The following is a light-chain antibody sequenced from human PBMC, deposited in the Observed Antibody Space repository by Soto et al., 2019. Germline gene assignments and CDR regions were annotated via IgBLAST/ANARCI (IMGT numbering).Light chain of an antibody. CDR1: SSDVGAYNY. CDR3: SSYAVNNLLV. Sequence: QSALTQPRSVSGSPGQSATISCTGTSSDVGAYNYVSWYQQHPGNAPKLVIFDVTVRPSGVPDRFSGSKSGNTASLTISGLQAEDEADYYCSSYAVNNLLVFGGGTKLTVL. V-gene: IGLV2-11*01. J-gene: IGLJ2*01. CDR2: DVT.